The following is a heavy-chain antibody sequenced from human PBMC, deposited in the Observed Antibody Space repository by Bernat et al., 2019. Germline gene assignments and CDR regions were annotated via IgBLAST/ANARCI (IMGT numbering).Heavy chain of an antibody. CDR1: GGSISSYY. CDR3: ARGIVATIIDY. Sequence: QMQLQESGPGLVKPSETLSLTCTVSGGSISSYYWSWIRQPPGKGLEWIGYIYYSGSTNYNPSLKSRVTISVDTSKNQFSLKLSSVTAADTAVYYCARGIVATIIDYWGQGTLVTVSS. J-gene: IGHJ4*02. CDR2: IYYSGST. D-gene: IGHD5-12*01. V-gene: IGHV4-59*01.